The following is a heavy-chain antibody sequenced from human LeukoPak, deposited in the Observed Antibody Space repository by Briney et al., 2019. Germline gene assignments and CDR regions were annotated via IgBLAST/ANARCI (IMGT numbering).Heavy chain of an antibody. CDR3: ARDLGSGVERADF. V-gene: IGHV1-18*01. J-gene: IGHJ4*02. Sequence: GASVKVSCKASGYTFTRNGISWVRQAPGQGLEWMGWISAYNGNTNYARNLQGRVTMTTDTSTSTAYMELRSLTSADTAVYYCARDLGSGVERADFWAQGTLVSVSS. CDR2: ISAYNGNT. D-gene: IGHD1-26*01. CDR1: GYTFTRNG.